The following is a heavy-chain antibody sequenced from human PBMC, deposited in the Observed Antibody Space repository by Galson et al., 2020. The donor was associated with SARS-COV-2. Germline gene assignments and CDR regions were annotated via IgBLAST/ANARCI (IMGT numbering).Heavy chain of an antibody. CDR1: GFTFSYYA. D-gene: IGHD1-26*01. CDR2: ISGSGDST. CDR3: AKDLLVGATTGVDY. Sequence: GGSLRLSCAASGFTFSYYALSWVRQAPGKGLAWVSSISGSGDSTYFADSVRGRFTISRDNSKNTLYLQMNSLRADDTAVYYCAKDLLVGATTGVDYWGQGTLVSVSS. J-gene: IGHJ4*02. V-gene: IGHV3-23*01.